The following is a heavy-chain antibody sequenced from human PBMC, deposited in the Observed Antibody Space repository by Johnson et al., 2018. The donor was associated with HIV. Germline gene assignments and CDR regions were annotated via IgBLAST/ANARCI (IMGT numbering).Heavy chain of an antibody. CDR3: AKDLRGIAGAIDAFDI. D-gene: IGHD6-19*01. J-gene: IGHJ3*02. CDR1: GFTFSTYA. Sequence: VLLVESGGGLVQPGGSLRLSCTASGFTFSTYAMSWVRQAPGKGLEWVLSMRVIDGSTYYADSVKGRFTLSRDNSKSTVYLQMNSLRVEDTAVYYCAKDLRGIAGAIDAFDIWGQGTMVTVSS. V-gene: IGHV3-23*04. CDR2: MRVIDGST.